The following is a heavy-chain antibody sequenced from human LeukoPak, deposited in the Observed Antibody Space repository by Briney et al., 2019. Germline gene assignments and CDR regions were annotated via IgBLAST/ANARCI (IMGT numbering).Heavy chain of an antibody. CDR2: IYSGGST. J-gene: IGHJ4*02. Sequence: GGSLRLSCAASGFTVSSNYMSWVRQAPGKGLEWVSVIYSGGSTYYADSVKGRFTISRDNSKNTLYLQMNSLRAEDTAVYYCANSERSSWNYYFDYWGQGTLVTVSS. V-gene: IGHV3-66*01. D-gene: IGHD6-13*01. CDR1: GFTVSSNY. CDR3: ANSERSSWNYYFDY.